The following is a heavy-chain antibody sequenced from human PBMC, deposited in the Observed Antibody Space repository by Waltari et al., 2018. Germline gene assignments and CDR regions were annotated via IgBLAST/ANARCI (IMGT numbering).Heavy chain of an antibody. Sequence: QLQVQESGPGLVKPSATLSLTCTVSGGASTTTNYYWGWIRQPPGKGLEWIGSIYYNGNTYYNPSLKRRVTIPAETSKSQFSLNLNSVTAADTAVYYCAGLLTGDWGQGVLVTVSS. CDR3: AGLLTGD. CDR2: IYYNGNT. J-gene: IGHJ4*02. D-gene: IGHD3-9*01. V-gene: IGHV4-39*01. CDR1: GGASTTTNYY.